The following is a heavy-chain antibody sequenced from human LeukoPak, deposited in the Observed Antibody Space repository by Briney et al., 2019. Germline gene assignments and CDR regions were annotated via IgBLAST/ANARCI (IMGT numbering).Heavy chain of an antibody. J-gene: IGHJ4*02. Sequence: GGSLRLSCAASGFSFSSYWMGWVRQAPGKGLEWVANIKQDGSEKYYVDSVKGRFTISRDNAKNSLYLQMNSLRAEDTAVYYCARVSRELRYFDWLSPFDYWGQGTLVTVSS. D-gene: IGHD3-9*01. CDR1: GFSFSSYW. V-gene: IGHV3-7*01. CDR2: IKQDGSEK. CDR3: ARVSRELRYFDWLSPFDY.